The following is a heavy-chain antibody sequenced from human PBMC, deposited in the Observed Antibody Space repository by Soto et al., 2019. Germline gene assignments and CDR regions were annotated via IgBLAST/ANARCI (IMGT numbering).Heavy chain of an antibody. D-gene: IGHD5-18*01. CDR1: GASISSGGYY. J-gene: IGHJ4*02. CDR3: ARTEWIQLWFDY. V-gene: IGHV4-31*03. CDR2: IYYSGIS. Sequence: QVQLLESGPGLVKPSQTLSLICNVSGASISSGGYYWSWIRQRPGGGLEWFGFIYYSGISHYNPSLKSRATMSVDTSKNQFSLKLISVTAADTAVYYCARTEWIQLWFDYWGQGALVTVS.